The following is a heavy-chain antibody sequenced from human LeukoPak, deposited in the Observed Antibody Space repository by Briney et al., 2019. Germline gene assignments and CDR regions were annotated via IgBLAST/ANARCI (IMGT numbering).Heavy chain of an antibody. J-gene: IGHJ4*02. D-gene: IGHD4-23*01. V-gene: IGHV1-18*01. CDR2: ISAYNGNT. CDR1: GYTFTSYG. CDR3: ATVYGGLFDY. Sequence: ASVKVSCKASGYTFTSYGISWVRQAPGQGLEWMGWISAYNGNTNYAQKFQGRVTMTEDTSTDTAYMELSSLRSEDTAVYYCATVYGGLFDYWGQGTLVTVSS.